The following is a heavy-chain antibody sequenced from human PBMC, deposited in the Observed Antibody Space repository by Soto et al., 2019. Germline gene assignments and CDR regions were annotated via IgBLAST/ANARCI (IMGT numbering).Heavy chain of an antibody. CDR1: GFTFSRVS. CDR2: ISSGSSDT. Sequence: EVQLVESGGGLVKPGESLRLSCEASGFTFSRVSMNWVRQVSGKGLEWVASISSGSSDTWYADSMKGRFIISRDNAQNSLFLQMNTLRPEDTAMYYCARVAYWGPGTQVTVSS. J-gene: IGHJ4*02. V-gene: IGHV3-21*02. CDR3: ARVAY.